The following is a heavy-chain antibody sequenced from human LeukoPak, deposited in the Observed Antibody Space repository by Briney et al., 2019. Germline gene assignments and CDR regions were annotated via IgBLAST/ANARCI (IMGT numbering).Heavy chain of an antibody. CDR1: GFTFSSYG. Sequence: GGSLRLSCAASGFTFSSYGMHWARQAPGKGLEWVAVIWYDGSNKYYADSVKGRFTISRDNSKNTLYLQMNSLRAEDTAVYYCARSYYYDSSHTVDNWGQGTLVTVSS. CDR3: ARSYYYDSSHTVDN. D-gene: IGHD3-22*01. V-gene: IGHV3-33*01. J-gene: IGHJ4*02. CDR2: IWYDGSNK.